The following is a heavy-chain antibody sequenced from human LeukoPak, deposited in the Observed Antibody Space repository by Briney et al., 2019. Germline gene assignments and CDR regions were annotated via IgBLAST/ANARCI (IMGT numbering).Heavy chain of an antibody. CDR1: GYTFTSYG. CDR2: ISAYNGNK. J-gene: IGHJ4*02. V-gene: IGHV1-18*01. CDR3: ARDLEDYGEHEVYFDY. Sequence: ASVKVSCKASGYTFTSYGISRVRQAPAQGLEWMGWISAYNGNKNYAQKLQGRVNMTTDTSTSTAYMELRSLRSDDTAVYYCARDLEDYGEHEVYFDYWGPGTLVTVSS. D-gene: IGHD4-17*01.